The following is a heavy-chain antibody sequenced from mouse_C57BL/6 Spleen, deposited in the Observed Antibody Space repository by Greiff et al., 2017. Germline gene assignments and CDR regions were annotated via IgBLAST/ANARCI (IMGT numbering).Heavy chain of an antibody. Sequence: VQLQQSGPVLVKPGASVKMSCKASGYTFTDYYMNWVKQSHGKSLEWIGVINPYNGGTSYNQKFKGKATLTVDKSSSTAYMELNSLTSEDSAVYYCARGVVTDRNYCDYWGQGTTLTVSS. V-gene: IGHV1-19*01. CDR1: GYTFTDYY. CDR3: ARGVVTDRNYCDY. CDR2: INPYNGGT. D-gene: IGHD1-1*01. J-gene: IGHJ2*01.